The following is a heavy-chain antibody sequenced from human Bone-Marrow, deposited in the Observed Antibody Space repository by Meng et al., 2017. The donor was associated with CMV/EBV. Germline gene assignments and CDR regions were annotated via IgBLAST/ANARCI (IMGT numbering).Heavy chain of an antibody. CDR3: ASPRSVRATLVGFHYYYGMDV. D-gene: IGHD1-26*01. CDR2: IIAFFGTA. J-gene: IGHJ6*02. CDR1: GGTFKSFT. V-gene: IGHV1-69*05. Sequence: SVKVSCKVSGGTFKSFTITWVRQAPGQGLEWMGAIIAFFGTADYAQKFQDRVTITTDASTSTAYIEVSSLRSEDAAVYFCASPRSVRATLVGFHYYYGMDVWGQGTTVTVSS.